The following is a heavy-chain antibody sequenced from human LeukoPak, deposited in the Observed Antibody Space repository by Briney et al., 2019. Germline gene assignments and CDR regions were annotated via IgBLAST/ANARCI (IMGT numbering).Heavy chain of an antibody. J-gene: IGHJ4*02. CDR1: GFTFNTYT. Sequence: PGGSLRLSCAASGFTFNTYTMNWVRQAPGKGLEWVAVISYDGSNKYYADSVKGRFTISRDNSKNTLYLQMNSLRAEDAAVYYCARELRFLEWLSYDYWGQGTLVTVSS. CDR3: ARELRFLEWLSYDY. CDR2: ISYDGSNK. D-gene: IGHD3-3*01. V-gene: IGHV3-30-3*01.